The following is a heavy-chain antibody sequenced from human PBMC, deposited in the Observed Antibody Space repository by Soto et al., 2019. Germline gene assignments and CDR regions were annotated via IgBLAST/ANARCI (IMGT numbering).Heavy chain of an antibody. Sequence: SETLSLTCTVSGGSISSGDYYWSWIRQPPGKGLEWIGYIYYSGSTYYNPSLKSRVTISVDTSKNQFSLKLSSVTAADTAVYYCARADVVPAAMQYYYYGMDVWGQGTTVTVSS. V-gene: IGHV4-30-4*01. CDR3: ARADVVPAAMQYYYYGMDV. CDR1: GGSISSGDYY. J-gene: IGHJ6*02. CDR2: IYYSGST. D-gene: IGHD2-2*01.